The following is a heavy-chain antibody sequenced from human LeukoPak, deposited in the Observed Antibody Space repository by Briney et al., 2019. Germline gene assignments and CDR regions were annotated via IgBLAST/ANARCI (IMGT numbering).Heavy chain of an antibody. CDR3: TRGPIQLWIDNGMDV. D-gene: IGHD5-18*01. CDR2: FRSKAYGGTT. CDR1: VFTFGDPA. J-gene: IGHJ6*02. Sequence: SLRLACTAPVFTFGDPAISSVRQAPGKGQGREGFFRSKAYGGTTEYAASVKVRFTISRDDSKSIAYLQMNSQKAEDTAVYYCTRGPIQLWIDNGMDVWGQGTTVTVSS. V-gene: IGHV3-49*04.